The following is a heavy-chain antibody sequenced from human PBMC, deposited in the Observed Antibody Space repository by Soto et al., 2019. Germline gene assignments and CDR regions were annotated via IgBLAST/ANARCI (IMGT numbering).Heavy chain of an antibody. D-gene: IGHD5-12*01. Sequence: QVQLQESGPGLVKPSETLSLTCTVSGDTIRSFYWTWIRQSPGKGLEWIGYIYNTVNTRYNPSLKSRVTISVDTSRTRFSLRLSSVTAADTAVYYCARRALDGYNLWGQGTLVTVSS. CDR2: IYNTVNT. J-gene: IGHJ4*02. CDR1: GDTIRSFY. CDR3: ARRALDGYNL. V-gene: IGHV4-59*12.